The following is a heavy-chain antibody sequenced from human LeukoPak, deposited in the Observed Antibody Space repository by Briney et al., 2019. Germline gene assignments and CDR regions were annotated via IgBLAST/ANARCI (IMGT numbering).Heavy chain of an antibody. CDR2: ISGSGGST. V-gene: IGHV3-23*01. D-gene: IGHD3-9*01. Sequence: AGGSLRLSCAASGFTFSSYAMSWVRQAPGKGLEWVSAISGSGGSTYYADSVKGRFTISRDNSKNTLYLQMNSLRAEDTAVYYCAKEGDWYPGGNWFDPWGQGTLVTVSS. CDR1: GFTFSSYA. CDR3: AKEGDWYPGGNWFDP. J-gene: IGHJ5*02.